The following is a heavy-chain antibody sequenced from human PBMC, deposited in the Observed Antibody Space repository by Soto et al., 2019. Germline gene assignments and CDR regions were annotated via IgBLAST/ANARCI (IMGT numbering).Heavy chain of an antibody. Sequence: SETLSLTCTVSGGSISSYYWSWIRQPPGKGLEWIGYIYYSGSTNYNPSLKSRVTISVDTSKNQSSLKLSSVTAADTAVYYCARQGYSGYDAFDYWGQGTPVTVSS. J-gene: IGHJ4*02. V-gene: IGHV4-59*08. CDR3: ARQGYSGYDAFDY. CDR2: IYYSGST. CDR1: GGSISSYY. D-gene: IGHD5-12*01.